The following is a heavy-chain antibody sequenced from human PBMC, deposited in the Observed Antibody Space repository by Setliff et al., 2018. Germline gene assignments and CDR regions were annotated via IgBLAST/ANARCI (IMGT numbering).Heavy chain of an antibody. Sequence: SETLSLTCAVYDGSFSDYYWSWIRQPPGKGLEWIGEINHSGSTNYKSSLKSRVTISVDTSKNQFSLKLNSVTAADTAVYYCARRWSFGPYGSGIHDAFDMWGQGTMVTVSS. CDR1: DGSFSDYY. D-gene: IGHD3-10*01. CDR3: ARRWSFGPYGSGIHDAFDM. CDR2: INHSGST. V-gene: IGHV4-34*01. J-gene: IGHJ3*02.